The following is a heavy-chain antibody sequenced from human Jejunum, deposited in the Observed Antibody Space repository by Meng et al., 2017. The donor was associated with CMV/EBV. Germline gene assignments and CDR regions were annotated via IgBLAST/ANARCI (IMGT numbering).Heavy chain of an antibody. J-gene: IGHJ4*02. CDR1: GVIVSSNY. CDR2: IYSGGST. D-gene: IGHD2-15*01. Sequence: QVVECGGGLVQPGGSLRLSCAVFGVIVSSNYMSWVRQAPGKGLEWVSFIYSGGSTYYADSVKGRFIISRENSKNTLYVQMNSLRGDDTAVYYCAGGDCSSGSCALDYWGRGTLVTVSS. CDR3: AGGDCSSGSCALDY. V-gene: IGHV3-66*01.